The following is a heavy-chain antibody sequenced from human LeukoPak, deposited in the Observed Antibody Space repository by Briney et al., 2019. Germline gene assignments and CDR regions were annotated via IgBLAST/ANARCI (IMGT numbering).Heavy chain of an antibody. Sequence: PGGSLRLSCAASGFTFSSYGMHWVRQAPGKGLEWVSSISSSSSYIYYADSVKGRFTISRDNAKNSLYLQMNSLRAEDTAVYYCARGKAYYYMDVWGKGTTVTVSS. CDR2: ISSSSSYI. J-gene: IGHJ6*03. CDR3: ARGKAYYYMDV. V-gene: IGHV3-21*01. CDR1: GFTFSSYG.